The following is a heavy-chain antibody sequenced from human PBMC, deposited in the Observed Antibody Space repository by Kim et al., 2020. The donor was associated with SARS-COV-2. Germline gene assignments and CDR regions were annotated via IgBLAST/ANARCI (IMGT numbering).Heavy chain of an antibody. Sequence: GGSLRLSCSASGFTFRSYAMHWVRQAPGKGLEYVSAISSNGDNTYNADSVRGRFTISRDNSNNALYLHMSSLRPDDTALYYCVKERVTTLLKVYYDYGMDVWGQGTTVTVSS. D-gene: IGHD4-4*01. CDR2: ISSNGDNT. V-gene: IGHV3-64D*09. CDR3: VKERVTTLLKVYYDYGMDV. J-gene: IGHJ6*02. CDR1: GFTFRSYA.